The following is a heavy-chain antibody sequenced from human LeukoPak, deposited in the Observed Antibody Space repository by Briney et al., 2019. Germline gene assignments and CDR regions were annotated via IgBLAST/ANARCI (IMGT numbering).Heavy chain of an antibody. D-gene: IGHD3-22*01. V-gene: IGHV4-4*02. CDR2: MYLSGTT. J-gene: IGHJ4*02. Sequence: SGTLSLTCTVSGDSINSLDLWSWVRQPPGKGLEWIGEMYLSGTTHSNPSVKSRVTISIDKSKNQFFLNLSSVTVADTAVYYCAGLVGRYSSGLYYYYFDYWGQGTLVTVSS. CDR1: GDSINSLDL. CDR3: AGLVGRYSSGLYYYYFDY.